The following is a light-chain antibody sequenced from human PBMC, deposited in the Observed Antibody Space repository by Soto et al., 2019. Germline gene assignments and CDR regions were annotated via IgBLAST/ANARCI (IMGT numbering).Light chain of an antibody. CDR3: QSYDSSLSGSV. Sequence: QSVLTQPPSVSGAPGQRVTISCTGSSSNIGAGYDVHWYQQLPGTAPKLLIYGNSNRLSGVPDRFSGSKSGTSASLAITGLQAEDEADYYCQSYDSSLSGSVLGTGTKVTVL. J-gene: IGLJ1*01. CDR1: SSNIGAGYD. V-gene: IGLV1-40*01. CDR2: GNS.